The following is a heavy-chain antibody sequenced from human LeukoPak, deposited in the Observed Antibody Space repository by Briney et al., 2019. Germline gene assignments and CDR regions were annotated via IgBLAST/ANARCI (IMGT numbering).Heavy chain of an antibody. J-gene: IGHJ4*02. V-gene: IGHV4-39*07. CDR1: GGSIGGSSYY. Sequence: PSETLSLTCTVSGGSIGGSSYYWGWIRQPPGKGLEWIGNLYYTGSTYYNPSLKSRVTLTVDTSKNQFSLKLSSVTAADTAVYYCARAAPDLMYWGQGTLATVSS. CDR2: LYYTGST. CDR3: ARAAPDLMY.